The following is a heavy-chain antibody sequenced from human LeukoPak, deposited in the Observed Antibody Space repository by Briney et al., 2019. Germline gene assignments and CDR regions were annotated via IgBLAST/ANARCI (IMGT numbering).Heavy chain of an antibody. CDR1: GGTFSSYA. J-gene: IGHJ4*02. V-gene: IGHV1-69*05. CDR2: IIPIFGTA. D-gene: IGHD2-21*02. Sequence: SVKVSCKASGGTFSSYAISWVRQAPGQGLEWMGGIIPIFGTANYAQKFQGRVTITTDESTSTAYMELSSLRSDDTAVYYCARDSPDCGGDCYSGYWGQGTLVTVSS. CDR3: ARDSPDCGGDCYSGY.